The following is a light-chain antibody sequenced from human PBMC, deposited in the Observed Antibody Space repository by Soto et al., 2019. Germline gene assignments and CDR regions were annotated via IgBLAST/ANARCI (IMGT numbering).Light chain of an antibody. CDR3: QQYNSYSPWT. Sequence: DIQMTQSPSTLSASVGDRVTITCRASQTISSWLAWYQQKPGKAPKVLIYDASSLESGVPSRFSGSGSGTEFTLSISSLQPADFATYYCQQYNSYSPWTFGQGTKVEIK. J-gene: IGKJ1*01. CDR2: DAS. CDR1: QTISSW. V-gene: IGKV1-5*01.